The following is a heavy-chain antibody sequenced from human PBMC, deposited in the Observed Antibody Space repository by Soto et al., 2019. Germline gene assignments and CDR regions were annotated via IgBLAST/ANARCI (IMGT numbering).Heavy chain of an antibody. J-gene: IGHJ1*01. V-gene: IGHV1-46*01. CDR1: GYTFTSYY. D-gene: IGHD1-26*01. Sequence: GASVKVSCKASGYTFTSYYMHWVRQAPGQGLEWMGIINPSGGSTSYAQKFQGRVTMTRDTSTSTVYMELSSLRSEDTAVYYCASHSGSYPDAEYFQHWGQGTLVTV. CDR3: ASHSGSYPDAEYFQH. CDR2: INPSGGST.